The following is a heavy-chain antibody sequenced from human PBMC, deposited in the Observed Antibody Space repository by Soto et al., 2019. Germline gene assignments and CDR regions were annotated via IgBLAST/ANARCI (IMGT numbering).Heavy chain of an antibody. D-gene: IGHD1-26*01. J-gene: IGHJ3*02. Sequence: GGSLKLSCAASGFTFSSYSMNWVRQAPGKGLEWVSSISSSSSYIYYADSVKGRFTISRDNAKNSLYLQMNSLRAEDTAVYYCARDKGIVGAARLYDIWGQGTMVTVSS. CDR2: ISSSSSYI. CDR1: GFTFSSYS. V-gene: IGHV3-21*01. CDR3: ARDKGIVGAARLYDI.